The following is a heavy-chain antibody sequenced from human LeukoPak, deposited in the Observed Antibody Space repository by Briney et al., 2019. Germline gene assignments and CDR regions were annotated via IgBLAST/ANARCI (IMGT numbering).Heavy chain of an antibody. V-gene: IGHV3-48*02. D-gene: IGHD6-19*01. CDR1: EFTFSSYD. CDR2: ISRSRSTI. Sequence: GGSLRLSCAASEFTFSSYDMNWVRPAPGKGLEWVSYISRSRSTIYYADSVKGRFTISRDNAKNSLYLQMNSLRDEDTAVYYCARGAVAGPTQFDHWGQGTLVTVSS. CDR3: ARGAVAGPTQFDH. J-gene: IGHJ4*02.